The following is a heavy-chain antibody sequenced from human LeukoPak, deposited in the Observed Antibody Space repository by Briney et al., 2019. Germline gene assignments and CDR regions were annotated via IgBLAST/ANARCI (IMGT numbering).Heavy chain of an antibody. V-gene: IGHV4-59*01. CDR3: ARDLGDGRGYSIDY. CDR1: GGSISSYY. Sequence: SETLSLTCTVSGGSISSYYWSWIRQPPGKGLEWIGYIYYSGSTKYNPSLKSRVTISADTSKNQFSLKLSSVTAADTAVYYCARDLGDGRGYSIDYWGQGTLVTVSS. J-gene: IGHJ4*02. D-gene: IGHD3-22*01. CDR2: IYYSGST.